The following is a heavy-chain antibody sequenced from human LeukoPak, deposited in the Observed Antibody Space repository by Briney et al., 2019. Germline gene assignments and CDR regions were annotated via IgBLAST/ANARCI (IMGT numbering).Heavy chain of an antibody. CDR3: ARGSYCSGGTCYSRVGY. V-gene: IGHV7-4-1*02. CDR1: GYTFSTYP. D-gene: IGHD2-15*01. Sequence: ASVKVSCKASGYTFSTYPMNWVRQAPGQGLEWMGWINTNTGSPTYAQGLTGRFVFSLDTSVSTAFLQISSLKAEDTAVYYCARGSYCSGGTCYSRVGYWGQGTVVTVSS. CDR2: INTNTGSP. J-gene: IGHJ4*02.